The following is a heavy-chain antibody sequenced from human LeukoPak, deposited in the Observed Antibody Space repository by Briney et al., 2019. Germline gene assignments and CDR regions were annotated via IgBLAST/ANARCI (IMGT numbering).Heavy chain of an antibody. J-gene: IGHJ4*02. CDR1: GDSISSYY. CDR2: IYDSGST. V-gene: IGHV4-59*01. Sequence: PSETLSLTCTVSGDSISSYYWSWIRQSPGKGLEWIGYIYDSGSTNYNPSLKSRVSISVDTSKNQFPLKLSSVIAADTAVYYCARGGARGYSYGGLDYWGQGTLVTVSS. CDR3: ARGGARGYSYGGLDY. D-gene: IGHD5-18*01.